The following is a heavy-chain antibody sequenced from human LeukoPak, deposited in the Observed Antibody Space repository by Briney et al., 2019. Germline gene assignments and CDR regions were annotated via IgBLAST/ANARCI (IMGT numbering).Heavy chain of an antibody. J-gene: IGHJ4*02. CDR1: GGSFSGYY. CDR3: ARLNMVRGVIKVFGY. Sequence: SETLSLTCAVYGGSFSGYYWSWIRQPPGKGLEWIGEINHSGSTNYNPSLKSRVTISVDTSKNQFSLKLSSVTAADTAVYCCARLNMVRGVIKVFGYWGQGTLVTVSS. V-gene: IGHV4-34*01. D-gene: IGHD3-10*01. CDR2: INHSGST.